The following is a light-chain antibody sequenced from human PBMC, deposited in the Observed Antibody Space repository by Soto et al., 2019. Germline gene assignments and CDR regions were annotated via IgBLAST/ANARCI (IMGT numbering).Light chain of an antibody. CDR2: GAS. J-gene: IGKJ1*01. V-gene: IGKV3-20*01. CDR1: QSVSSSY. Sequence: EIVLTQSPGTLSLSPGERATLSCRASQSVSSSYLAWYQQKPGQAPRLLIYGASSRATGIPDRFRGSGSGTDGALTISRLEPEDFAVYFCQQYGSSPVTFGQGTKVEIK. CDR3: QQYGSSPVT.